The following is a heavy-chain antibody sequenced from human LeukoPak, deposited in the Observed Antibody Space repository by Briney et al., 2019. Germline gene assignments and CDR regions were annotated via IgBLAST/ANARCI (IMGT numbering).Heavy chain of an antibody. J-gene: IGHJ6*02. CDR3: AKHLTATNTYIFFGLDV. V-gene: IGHV3-20*04. CDR2: INWNGGGT. Sequence: PGGSLRLSCTASGFSFSSYWMHWVRHAPGRGLEWVSAINWNGGGTDYADSVKGRFTISRDNAKNSLYLQLSSLRPEDTTLYYCAKHLTATNTYIFFGLDVWGQGTSVTVSS. CDR1: GFSFSSYW. D-gene: IGHD1-26*01.